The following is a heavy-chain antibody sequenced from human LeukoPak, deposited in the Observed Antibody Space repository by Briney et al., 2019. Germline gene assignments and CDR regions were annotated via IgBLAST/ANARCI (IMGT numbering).Heavy chain of an antibody. J-gene: IGHJ6*03. D-gene: IGHD3-22*01. CDR2: IYTSGST. CDR1: GGSISSYY. CDR3: ARVRGSSSGRSDYYYHYMDV. Sequence: PSETLSLTCTVSGGSISSYYWSWIRQPAGKGLEWIGRIYTSGSTNYNPSLKSRVTMSVDTSKNQFSLKLSSVTAADTAVYYCARVRGSSSGRSDYYYHYMDVWGKGTTVTISS. V-gene: IGHV4-4*07.